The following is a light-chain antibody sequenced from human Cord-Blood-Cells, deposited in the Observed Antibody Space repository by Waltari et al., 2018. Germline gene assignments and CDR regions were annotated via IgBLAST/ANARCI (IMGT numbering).Light chain of an antibody. CDR2: DVS. V-gene: IGLV2-14*01. CDR1: ISDVGGHNY. J-gene: IGLJ3*02. CDR3: SSYTSSSTWV. Sequence: HSALTQHASVSGSPGQSITTSCTGTISDVGGHNYVSWYQQHPGKAPKLMIYDVSNRPSGVSNRFSGSKSGNTASLTISGLQAEDEADYYCSSYTSSSTWVFGGGTKLTVL.